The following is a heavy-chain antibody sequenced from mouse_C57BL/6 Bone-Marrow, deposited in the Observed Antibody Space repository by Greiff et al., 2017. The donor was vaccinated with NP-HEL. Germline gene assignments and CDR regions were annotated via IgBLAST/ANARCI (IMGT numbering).Heavy chain of an antibody. D-gene: IGHD1-1*01. Sequence: EVMLVESGGGLVKPGGSLKLSCAASGFTFSSYAMSWVRQTPEKRLEWVATISDGGSYTYYPDNVKGRFTISRDNAKNNLYLQMSHLKSEDTAMYYCARVDYYGSTPFAYWGQGTLVTVSA. CDR1: GFTFSSYA. J-gene: IGHJ3*01. CDR3: ARVDYYGSTPFAY. CDR2: ISDGGSYT. V-gene: IGHV5-4*03.